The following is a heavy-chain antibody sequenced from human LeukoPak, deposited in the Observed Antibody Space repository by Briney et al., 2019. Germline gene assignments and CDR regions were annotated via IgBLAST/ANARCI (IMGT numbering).Heavy chain of an antibody. CDR1: GGSFSGYY. CDR2: INHSGST. J-gene: IGHJ5*02. V-gene: IGHV4-34*01. Sequence: SETLSLTCAVYGGSFSGYYWSWIRQPPGKGLEWIGQINHSGSTNYSPSLKSRVTISVDTSKNQFSLKVTSVTASDTAMYYCVRDHVSPGLSNWFDPWGQGTLVTVSS. CDR3: VRDHVSPGLSNWFDP. D-gene: IGHD3-16*01.